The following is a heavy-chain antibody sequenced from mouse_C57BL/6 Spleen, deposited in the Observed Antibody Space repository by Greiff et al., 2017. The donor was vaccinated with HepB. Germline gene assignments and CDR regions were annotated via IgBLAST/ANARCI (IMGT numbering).Heavy chain of an antibody. CDR3: ARAYYGNPYAMDY. CDR2: INPNNGGT. V-gene: IGHV1-26*01. D-gene: IGHD2-10*01. J-gene: IGHJ4*01. Sequence: EVQLQQSGPELVKPGASVKISCKASGYTFTDYYMNWVKQSHGKSLEWIGEINPNNGGTSYNQKFKGKATLTVDKSSSTAYMELRILTSEDSAVYYCARAYYGNPYAMDYWGQGTSVTVSS. CDR1: GYTFTDYY.